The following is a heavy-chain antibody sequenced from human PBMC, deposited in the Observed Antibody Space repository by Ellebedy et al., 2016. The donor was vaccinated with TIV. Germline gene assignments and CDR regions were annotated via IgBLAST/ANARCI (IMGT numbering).Heavy chain of an antibody. CDR1: GGSISSYY. CDR2: IYYSGST. Sequence: SETLSLXXTVSGGSISSYYWSWIRQPPGKGLEWIGYIYYSGSTNYNPSLKSRVTISVDTSKNQFSLKLSSVTAADTAVYYCARDGLGIAAAGTDYYYGMDVWGQGTTVTVSS. V-gene: IGHV4-59*01. J-gene: IGHJ6*02. D-gene: IGHD6-13*01. CDR3: ARDGLGIAAAGTDYYYGMDV.